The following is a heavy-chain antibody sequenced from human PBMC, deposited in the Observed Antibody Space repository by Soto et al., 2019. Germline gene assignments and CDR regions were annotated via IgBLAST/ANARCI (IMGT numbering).Heavy chain of an antibody. CDR2: MNPNSGNT. D-gene: IGHD6-6*01. V-gene: IGHV1-8*01. CDR3: ARALLGAARPGYYYGMDV. CDR1: GYTFTSYD. J-gene: IGHJ6*02. Sequence: QVQLVQSGAEVKKPGASVKVSCKASGYTFTSYDINWVRQATGQGLEWMGWMNPNSGNTGYAQKFQGRVTMTRNTSISTADMELSSLRSEDTAVNYCARALLGAARPGYYYGMDVWGQGTTVTVSS.